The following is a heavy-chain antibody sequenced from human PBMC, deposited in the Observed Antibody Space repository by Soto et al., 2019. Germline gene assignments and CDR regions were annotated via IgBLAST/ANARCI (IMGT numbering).Heavy chain of an antibody. CDR1: GFTFSDYY. D-gene: IGHD3-22*01. CDR2: ISSSGNII. Sequence: VQLVESGGGLVKTGGSLRIVCEASGFTFSDYYMSWVRQAPGKGLEWVSYISSSGNIIYYADSVKGRFTISRDNAKNSVYLQMNSPRAEDTALYFCAKMSSENYYDPVFSWGQGTLVTVSS. CDR3: AKMSSENYYDPVFS. J-gene: IGHJ4*02. V-gene: IGHV3-11*01.